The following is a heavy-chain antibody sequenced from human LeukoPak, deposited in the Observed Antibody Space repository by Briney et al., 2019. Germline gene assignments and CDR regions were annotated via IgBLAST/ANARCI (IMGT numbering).Heavy chain of an antibody. J-gene: IGHJ5*02. V-gene: IGHV3-74*01. CDR2: IDSDGSGT. Sequence: PGGSLRLSCAASGFTFSSYRMHWVRQVPGRGLVWVSHIDSDGSGTTYADSVKGRFTISRDNARNTLYLQMNSLRDEDTAVYYCARDSPRTGPWGQGTLVTVSS. CDR1: GFTFSSYR. D-gene: IGHD1-1*01. CDR3: ARDSPRTGP.